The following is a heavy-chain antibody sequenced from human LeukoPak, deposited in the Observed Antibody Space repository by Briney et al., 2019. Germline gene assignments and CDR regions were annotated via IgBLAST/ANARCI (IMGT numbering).Heavy chain of an antibody. D-gene: IGHD2-21*02. CDR2: ISYDGSNK. CDR1: GFTFSSYA. Sequence: GGSLRLSCAASGFTFSSYAMHWVRQAPGKGLEWVAVISYDGSNKYYADSVKGRFTISRDNSKNTLYLQMDNLRAEDTAVYYCAKDRIVVVTATFDNWGQGTLVTVSS. CDR3: AKDRIVVVTATFDN. J-gene: IGHJ4*02. V-gene: IGHV3-30-3*01.